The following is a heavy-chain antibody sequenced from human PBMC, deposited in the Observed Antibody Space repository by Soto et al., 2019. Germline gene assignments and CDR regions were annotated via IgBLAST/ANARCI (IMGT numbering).Heavy chain of an antibody. CDR3: ARVERGTAATVVDAFDI. D-gene: IGHD2-21*02. CDR2: MSHSGGT. CDR1: GGSVNSGNYY. V-gene: IGHV4-34*01. Sequence: QVQLQQWGAGLLKPSETLSLTCAVYGGSVNSGNYYWSWIRQPPGKGLEWMGEMSHSGGTHFNPSPTRGVTISVDTSKNQFSLKMSSVTAADTALYYCARVERGTAATVVDAFDIWGPGTLVTVSS. J-gene: IGHJ3*02.